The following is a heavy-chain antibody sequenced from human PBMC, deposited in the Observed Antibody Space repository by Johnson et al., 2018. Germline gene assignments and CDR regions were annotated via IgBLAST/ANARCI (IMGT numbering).Heavy chain of an antibody. CDR1: GDSVSSNSAA. D-gene: IGHD6-19*01. CDR2: TSYRSKWYN. Sequence: QVQLQESGPGLVKPSQTLSLTCAISGDSVSSNSAAWNWIRQSPSRGLEWLGRTSYRSKWYNDYAGSVKSRITIKPATSKNQFSLQLNSVTPEDTAVYYCVRGEYSSGWYAEYFQHWGQGTLVTVSS. J-gene: IGHJ1*01. CDR3: VRGEYSSGWYAEYFQH. V-gene: IGHV6-1*01.